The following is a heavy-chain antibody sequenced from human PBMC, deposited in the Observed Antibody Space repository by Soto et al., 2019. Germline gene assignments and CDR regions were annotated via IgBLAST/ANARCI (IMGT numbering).Heavy chain of an antibody. CDR2: INAGNGNT. Sequence: ASVKVSCKASGYTFTSYAMHWVRQAPGQRLEWMGWINAGNGNTKYSQKFQGRVTITRDTSASTAYMELSRLRCKDTAVYYCARDAPGMEVAGILRYYFVYWGQGTLVTVSS. J-gene: IGHJ4*02. V-gene: IGHV1-3*01. D-gene: IGHD6-19*01. CDR1: GYTFTSYA. CDR3: ARDAPGMEVAGILRYYFVY.